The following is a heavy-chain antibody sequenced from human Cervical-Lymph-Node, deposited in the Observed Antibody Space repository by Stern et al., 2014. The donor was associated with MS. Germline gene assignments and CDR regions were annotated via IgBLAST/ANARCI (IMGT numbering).Heavy chain of an antibody. V-gene: IGHV4-31*11. J-gene: IGHJ3*02. CDR1: GGSINSGGYY. CDR2: IYHSGSS. D-gene: IGHD2-21*02. Sequence: QVQLQESGPGPVKPSQTLSLSCGVSGGSINSGGYYWSWIRQHPGKGLEWIGYIYHSGSSYYNPSLKSRVSISVDTSKNQFSLKLSSVTAADTAVYYCARDCGGACYNPRHDAFDIWGQGTMVTVSS. CDR3: ARDCGGACYNPRHDAFDI.